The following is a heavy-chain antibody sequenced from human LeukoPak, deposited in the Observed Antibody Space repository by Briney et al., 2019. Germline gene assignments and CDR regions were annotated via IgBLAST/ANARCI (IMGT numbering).Heavy chain of an antibody. V-gene: IGHV4-30-4*01. D-gene: IGHD2-15*01. J-gene: IGHJ3*02. CDR1: GASIRSGDYY. CDR3: ARDCSGGSCYGAFDI. Sequence: SETLSLTCTVSGASIRSGDYYWSWIRQPPGKGLEWIGYIYDSGSTYYNPSLKGRITISVDTSENRFSLKLSSVTATDTAVYYCARDCSGGSCYGAFDIWGQGTMVTVSS. CDR2: IYDSGST.